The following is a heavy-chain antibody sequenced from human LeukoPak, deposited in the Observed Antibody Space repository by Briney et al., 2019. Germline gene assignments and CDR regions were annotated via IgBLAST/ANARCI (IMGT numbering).Heavy chain of an antibody. D-gene: IGHD4-17*01. V-gene: IGHV3-74*01. CDR2: INPDGSSS. Sequence: TGGSLRLSCAASGFTFSNYWMHWVRQAPGKGLEWVSRINPDGSSSNYADSVKGRFTMSRDNARSMVYLQMDGLRAEDTAVFSCVRQAVSGDSGIAYWGQGTLVTVSS. CDR1: GFTFSNYW. CDR3: VRQAVSGDSGIAY. J-gene: IGHJ4*02.